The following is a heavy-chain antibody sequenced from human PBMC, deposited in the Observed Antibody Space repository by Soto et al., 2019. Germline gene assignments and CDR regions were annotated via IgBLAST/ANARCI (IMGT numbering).Heavy chain of an antibody. D-gene: IGHD3-9*01. CDR3: ARESHDILTGPPWVWYFDL. CDR1: GGSFSGYY. CDR2: INDRGSI. Sequence: QVQLQQWGAGPLRPLETLSLTCGVFGGSFSGYYWAWIRQSPGKGLEWIGEINDRGSINYNPSLKSRVIISVDTSKNHYSLNLRSVTAADTAVYYCARESHDILTGPPWVWYFDLWGRGTLVTVSS. V-gene: IGHV4-34*01. J-gene: IGHJ2*01.